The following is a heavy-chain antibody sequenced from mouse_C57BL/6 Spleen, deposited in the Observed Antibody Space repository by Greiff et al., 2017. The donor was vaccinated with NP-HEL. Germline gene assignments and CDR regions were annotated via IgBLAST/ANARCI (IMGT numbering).Heavy chain of an antibody. J-gene: IGHJ1*03. V-gene: IGHV1-15*01. Sequence: QVHVKQSGAELVRPGASVTLSCKASGYTFTDYEMHWVKQTPVHGLEWIGAIDPETGGTAYNQKFKGKAILTADKSSSTAYMELRSLTSEDSAVYYCTGLLRWYFDVWGTGTTVTVSS. CDR1: GYTFTDYE. CDR2: IDPETGGT. D-gene: IGHD1-1*01. CDR3: TGLLRWYFDV.